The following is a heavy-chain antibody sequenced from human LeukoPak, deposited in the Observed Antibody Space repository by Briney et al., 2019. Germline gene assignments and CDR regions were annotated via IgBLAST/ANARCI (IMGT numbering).Heavy chain of an antibody. CDR3: ARGKSAGGSYQPFFDY. Sequence: SETLSLTCAVYGGSSSDYYWSWIRQPPGKGLEWIGEINHSGSTNYNPSLKSRVTISVHTSKNQFSLKLSSVTAADTAVYYCARGKSAGGSYQPFFDYWGQGTLVTVSS. D-gene: IGHD1-26*01. J-gene: IGHJ4*02. V-gene: IGHV4-34*01. CDR2: INHSGST. CDR1: GGSSSDYY.